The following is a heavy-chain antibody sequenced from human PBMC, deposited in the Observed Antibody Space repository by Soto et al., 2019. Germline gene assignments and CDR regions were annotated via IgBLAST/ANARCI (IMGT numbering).Heavy chain of an antibody. CDR2: IRSKAYGGTT. CDR3: TRENSGLYDFWSGYYLYGMDV. D-gene: IGHD3-3*01. Sequence: GSLRLSCAASGFTFGDYAMSWFRRAPGKGLDWVGFIRSKAYGGTTEYAASVKGRFTISRDDSKSIAYLQMNSLKTEDTAVYYCTRENSGLYDFWSGYYLYGMDVWGQGTTVTVSS. J-gene: IGHJ6*02. V-gene: IGHV3-49*03. CDR1: GFTFGDYA.